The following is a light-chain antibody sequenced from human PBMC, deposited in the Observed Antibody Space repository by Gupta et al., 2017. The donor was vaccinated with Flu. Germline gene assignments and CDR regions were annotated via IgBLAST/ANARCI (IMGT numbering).Light chain of an antibody. V-gene: IGLV2-8*01. CDR3: TSYAGINNLL. CDR2: EVT. Sequence: QSALTQPPSASGSPGPSVTISCTGTSSDVGGYNYVSWYQQHPGKAPKLILYEVTARPSGVPDRFSGSKSGTTASLTVSGLQAEDEADYYCTSYAGINNLLFGGGTKLTVL. CDR1: SSDVGGYNY. J-gene: IGLJ2*01.